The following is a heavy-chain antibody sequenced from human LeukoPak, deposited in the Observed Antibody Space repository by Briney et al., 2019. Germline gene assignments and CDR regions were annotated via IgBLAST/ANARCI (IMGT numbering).Heavy chain of an antibody. J-gene: IGHJ4*02. Sequence: PGGSLRLSCAASGFTFSSYAMSWVRQAPGKGLEWVSAISGSGGSTYYADSVKGRFTISRDNSKNTLYLQMNSLRAEDTVVYYCATGYSSSWYRVYWGQGTLVTVSS. CDR2: ISGSGGST. V-gene: IGHV3-23*01. CDR1: GFTFSSYA. D-gene: IGHD6-13*01. CDR3: ATGYSSSWYRVY.